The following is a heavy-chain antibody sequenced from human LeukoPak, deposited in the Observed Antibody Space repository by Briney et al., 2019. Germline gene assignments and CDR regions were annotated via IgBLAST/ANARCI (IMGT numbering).Heavy chain of an antibody. CDR1: GGTFSSYE. Sequence: GASVKVSCKASGGTFSSYEISWVRQAPGQGLEWMGGIIPMFGTAKYAQKFQGRVTITADKSTSTAYMELSSLRSEDTAVYYCANIHLQSTYYYDSSGPDADAFDIWGQGTMVTVSS. CDR2: IIPMFGTA. J-gene: IGHJ3*02. CDR3: ANIHLQSTYYYDSSGPDADAFDI. V-gene: IGHV1-69*06. D-gene: IGHD3-22*01.